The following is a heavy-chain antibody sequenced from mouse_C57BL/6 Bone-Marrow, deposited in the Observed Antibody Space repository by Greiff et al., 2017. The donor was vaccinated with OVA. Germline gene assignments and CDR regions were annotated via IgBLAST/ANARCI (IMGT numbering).Heavy chain of an antibody. V-gene: IGHV5-17*01. CDR1: GFTFSDYG. Sequence: EVKLMESGGGLVKPGGSLKLSCAASGFTFSDYGMHWVRQAPEKGLEWVAYISSGSSTIYYADTVKGRFTISRDNAKNTLFLQMTSLRSEDTAMYYCAWGYYGSSSYYAMDYWGQGTSVTVSS. CDR2: ISSGSSTI. D-gene: IGHD1-1*01. CDR3: AWGYYGSSSYYAMDY. J-gene: IGHJ4*01.